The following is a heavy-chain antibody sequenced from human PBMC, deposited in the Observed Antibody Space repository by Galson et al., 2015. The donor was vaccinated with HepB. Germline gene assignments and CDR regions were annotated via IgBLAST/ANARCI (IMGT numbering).Heavy chain of an antibody. J-gene: IGHJ4*02. CDR2: ISGSGGST. CDR1: GFTFSSYS. D-gene: IGHD6-19*01. CDR3: ANSRSGWYLFDY. Sequence: SLRLSCAASGFTFSSYSMNWVRQAPGKGLEWVSAISGSGGSTYYADSVKGRFTISRDNSKNTLYLQMNSLRAEDTAVYYCANSRSGWYLFDYWGQGTLVTVSS. V-gene: IGHV3-23*01.